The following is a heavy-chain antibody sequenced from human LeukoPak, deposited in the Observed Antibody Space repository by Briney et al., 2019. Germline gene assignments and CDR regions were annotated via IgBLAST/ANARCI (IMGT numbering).Heavy chain of an antibody. CDR3: ARVGYDILTGYLIDY. Sequence: PGGSLRLSCAASGFTVSSNYMSWVRQAPGKGLEWVSVIYSGGSTYYADSVKGRFTISRDNSKNTLYLQMNSLRAEDTAVYYCARVGYDILTGYLIDYWGQGTLVTVSS. J-gene: IGHJ4*02. CDR2: IYSGGST. V-gene: IGHV3-66*01. D-gene: IGHD3-9*01. CDR1: GFTVSSNY.